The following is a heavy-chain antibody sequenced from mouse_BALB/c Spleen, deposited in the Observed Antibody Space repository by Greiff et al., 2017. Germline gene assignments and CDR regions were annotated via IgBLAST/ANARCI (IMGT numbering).Heavy chain of an antibody. Sequence: EVKLVESGAELVKPGASVKLSCTASGFNIKDTYMHWVKQRPEQGLEWIGRIDPANGNTKYDPKFQGKATITADTSSNTAYLQLSSLTSEDTAVYYCAREGYYYGSSYDWYFDVWGAGTTVTVSS. V-gene: IGHV14-3*02. D-gene: IGHD1-1*01. CDR3: AREGYYYGSSYDWYFDV. J-gene: IGHJ1*01. CDR2: IDPANGNT. CDR1: GFNIKDTY.